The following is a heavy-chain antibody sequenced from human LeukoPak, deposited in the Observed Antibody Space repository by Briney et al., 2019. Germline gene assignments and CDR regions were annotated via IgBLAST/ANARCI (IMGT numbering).Heavy chain of an antibody. J-gene: IGHJ6*03. CDR3: ARGGSSISSHYYYYMDV. CDR1: GFTFSSYW. CDR2: INSDGSST. V-gene: IGHV3-74*01. Sequence: GGSLRLSCAASGFTFSSYWMHWVRQAPGKGLVWVSRINSDGSSTSYADSVKGRFTISRDNAKNTLYLQMNSLRAEDTAVYYCARGGSSISSHYYYYMDVWGKGTTDTVSS. D-gene: IGHD6-6*01.